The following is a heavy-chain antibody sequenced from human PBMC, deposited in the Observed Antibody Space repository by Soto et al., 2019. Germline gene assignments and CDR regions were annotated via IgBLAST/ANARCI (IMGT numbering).Heavy chain of an antibody. J-gene: IGHJ4*02. CDR1: GFTFSSYW. CDR2: IKQDGSEK. V-gene: IGHV3-7*01. CDR3: ARDLTTPRWDFYDSSGYFDY. Sequence: PGGSLRLSCAASGFTFSSYWMSWVRQAPRKGLEWVANIKQDGSEKYYVDSVKGRFTISRDNAKNSLYLQMNSLRAEDTAVYYCARDLTTPRWDFYDSSGYFDYWGQGTLVTVSS. D-gene: IGHD3-22*01.